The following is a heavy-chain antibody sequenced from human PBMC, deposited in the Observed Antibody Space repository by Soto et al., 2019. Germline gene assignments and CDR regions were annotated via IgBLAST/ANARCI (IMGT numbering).Heavy chain of an antibody. J-gene: IGHJ4*02. Sequence: GPLRLSCAASGFTFSSYSMNWVRQAPGKGLEWVSSISSSSSYIYYADSVKGRFTISRDNAKNSLYLQMNSLRAEDTAVYYCARDSSSTSFLVYFDYWGQGTLVTVSS. CDR1: GFTFSSYS. CDR3: ARDSSSTSFLVYFDY. D-gene: IGHD2-2*01. V-gene: IGHV3-21*01. CDR2: ISSSSSYI.